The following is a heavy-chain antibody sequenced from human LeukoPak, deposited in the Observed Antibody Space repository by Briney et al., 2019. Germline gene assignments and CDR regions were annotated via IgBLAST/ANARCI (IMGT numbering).Heavy chain of an antibody. J-gene: IGHJ3*02. CDR3: ARKDYGSGSYYNELPFDI. Sequence: SVKVPCKASGGTFSSYAISWVRQAPGQGLEWMGGIIPIFGTANYAQKFQGRVTITADESTSTAYMELSSLRSEDTAVYYCARKDYGSGSYYNELPFDIWGQGTMVTVSS. CDR1: GGTFSSYA. CDR2: IIPIFGTA. D-gene: IGHD3-10*01. V-gene: IGHV1-69*13.